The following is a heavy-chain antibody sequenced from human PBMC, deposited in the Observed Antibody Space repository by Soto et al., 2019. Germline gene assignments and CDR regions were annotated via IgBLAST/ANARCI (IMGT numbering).Heavy chain of an antibody. D-gene: IGHD5-18*01. CDR3: ASPVRTYSYGSLPHDAFDL. J-gene: IGHJ3*01. V-gene: IGHV5-51*01. CDR1: GYSFTSYW. CDR2: IYPRDSDT. Sequence: PGESLKISCKGSGYSFTSYWIAWVRQMPGKGLEWMGIIYPRDSDTRYSPSFQGQITITADKSITTAYLQWSSLKAPDTAMYYCASPVRTYSYGSLPHDAFDLWGQGTMVTVSS.